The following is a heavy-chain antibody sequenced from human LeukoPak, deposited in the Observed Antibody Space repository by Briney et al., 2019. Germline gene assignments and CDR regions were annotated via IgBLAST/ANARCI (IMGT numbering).Heavy chain of an antibody. CDR3: AKDRYGDYEYYFDY. CDR2: LSGAGLRT. J-gene: IGHJ4*02. CDR1: GFTFKSLA. V-gene: IGHV3-23*01. D-gene: IGHD5-12*01. Sequence: GGSLRLSCAASGFTFKSLAMTWVRQAPGKGLEWVSSLSGAGLRTYYVDSVKGRFTISRDNSKNTLYLHMNSLTGDDTAVYYCAKDRYGDYEYYFDYWGQGTLVTVSS.